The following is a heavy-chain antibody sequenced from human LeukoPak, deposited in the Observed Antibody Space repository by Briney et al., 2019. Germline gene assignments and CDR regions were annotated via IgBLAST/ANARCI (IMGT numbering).Heavy chain of an antibody. V-gene: IGHV4-39*02. CDR2: IYYSGST. CDR3: ARENRQAFDI. D-gene: IGHD1/OR15-1a*01. Sequence: PSETLSLTCTVSGGSISSTSFYWGWIRQPPGKGLEWIGSIYYSGSTYYNPSLKSRVTISVDTSKNQFSLKLNSVTAADTAVYYCARENRQAFDIWGQGTMVTVSS. J-gene: IGHJ3*02. CDR1: GGSISSTSFY.